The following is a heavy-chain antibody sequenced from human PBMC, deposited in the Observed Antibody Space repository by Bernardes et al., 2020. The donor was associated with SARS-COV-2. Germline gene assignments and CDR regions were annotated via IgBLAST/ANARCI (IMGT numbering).Heavy chain of an antibody. CDR3: ARGSWGSMTTVTDYYYYYMDV. J-gene: IGHJ6*03. D-gene: IGHD4-4*01. Sequence: SEPLSLTCAVYGGSFSGYYGSWIRQPPGKGLEWIGEINHSGSTNYNPSLKSRVTISVDTSKNQFSLKLSSVTAADTAVYYCARGSWGSMTTVTDYYYYYMDVWGKGTTVTVSS. V-gene: IGHV4-34*01. CDR1: GGSFSGYY. CDR2: INHSGST.